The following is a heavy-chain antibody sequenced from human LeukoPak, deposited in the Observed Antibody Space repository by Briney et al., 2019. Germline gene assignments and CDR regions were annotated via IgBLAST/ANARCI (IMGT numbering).Heavy chain of an antibody. CDR2: IYYSGST. J-gene: IGHJ5*02. V-gene: IGHV4-31*03. Sequence: SQTLSLTCTVSGGSISSGGYYWSWIRQHPGKGLELIGYIYYSGSTYYNPSLKSRVTISVDASKNQFSLKLSSVTAADTAVYYCARAVGVLRFLDPPPGGWFDPCGQGTLVTVSS. CDR1: GGSISSGGYY. D-gene: IGHD3-3*01. CDR3: ARAVGVLRFLDPPPGGWFDP.